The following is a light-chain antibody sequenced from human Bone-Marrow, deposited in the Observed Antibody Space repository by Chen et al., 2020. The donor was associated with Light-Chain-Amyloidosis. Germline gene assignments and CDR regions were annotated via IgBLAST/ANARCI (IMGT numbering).Light chain of an antibody. CDR3: QVWDRSSDRPV. J-gene: IGLJ3*02. V-gene: IGLV3-21*02. CDR1: NIGSTS. Sequence: SYVLTQPSSVSVAPGQTATIACAGNNIGSTSVHWYQQTPGQAPLLVVYDDSDRPSGIPERLSGSSSGNTDTLTISRVEAGDEADYYCQVWDRSSDRPVFGGGTKLTVL. CDR2: DDS.